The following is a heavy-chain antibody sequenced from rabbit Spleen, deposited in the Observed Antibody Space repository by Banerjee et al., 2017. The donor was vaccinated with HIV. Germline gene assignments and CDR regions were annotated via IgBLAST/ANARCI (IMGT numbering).Heavy chain of an antibody. D-gene: IGHD6-1*01. CDR3: ARGTGYAGYGYAEDTRLDL. CDR1: GFSFSSSYY. Sequence: QSLEESGGDLVKPGASLTLTCTASGFSFSSSYYMCWVRQAPGKGLEWIACIYAGSSGSTYYASWAKGRFTISKTSSTTVTLQMTSLTAADTATYFCARGTGYAGYGYAEDTRLDLWGPGTLVTVS. V-gene: IGHV1S40*01. CDR2: IYAGSSGST. J-gene: IGHJ3*01.